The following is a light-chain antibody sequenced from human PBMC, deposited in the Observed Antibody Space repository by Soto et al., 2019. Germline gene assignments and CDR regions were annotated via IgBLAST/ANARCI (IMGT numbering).Light chain of an antibody. CDR1: SSDVGGYNY. V-gene: IGLV2-8*01. CDR3: SSFAGNNKLV. Sequence: QSALTQPPSASGSPGQSVTISCTGTSSDVGGYNYVSWYQQHPGKAPKLMISEVSKRPSGVPDRFSGSKSGNTASLTVSRLQDEDEAYYYCSSFAGNNKLVFGGGTKLTVL. J-gene: IGLJ2*01. CDR2: EVS.